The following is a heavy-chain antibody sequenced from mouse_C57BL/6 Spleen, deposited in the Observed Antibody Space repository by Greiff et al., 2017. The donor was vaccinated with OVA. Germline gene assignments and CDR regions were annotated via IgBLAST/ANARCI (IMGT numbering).Heavy chain of an antibody. Sequence: QVQLQQSGAELVKPGASVKISCKASGYAFSSYWMNWVKQRPGKGLEWIGQIYPGDGDTNYNGKFKGKATLTADKSSSTAYMQLSSLTSEDSAVYFCARSAGTGYAMDYWGQGTSVTVSS. D-gene: IGHD4-1*01. CDR2: IYPGDGDT. V-gene: IGHV1-80*01. CDR3: ARSAGTGYAMDY. J-gene: IGHJ4*01. CDR1: GYAFSSYW.